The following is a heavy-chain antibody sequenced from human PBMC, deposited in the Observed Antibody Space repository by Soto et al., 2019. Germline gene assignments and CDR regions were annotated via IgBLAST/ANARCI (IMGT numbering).Heavy chain of an antibody. CDR3: ARDTEDRIRYFDWLSLDY. J-gene: IGHJ4*02. D-gene: IGHD3-9*01. V-gene: IGHV3-33*01. CDR2: IWYDGSNK. CDR1: GFTFSSYG. Sequence: GGSLRLSCAASGFTFSSYGMHWVRQAPGKGLEWVAVIWYDGSNKYYADSVKGRFTISRDNSKNTLYLQMNSLRAEDTAVYYCARDTEDRIRYFDWLSLDYWGQGTLVTVSS.